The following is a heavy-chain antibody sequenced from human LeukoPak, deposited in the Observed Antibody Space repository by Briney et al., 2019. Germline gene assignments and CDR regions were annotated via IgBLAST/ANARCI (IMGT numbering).Heavy chain of an antibody. CDR1: GFSFSEYA. CDR2: ISRGGRDR. CDR3: AKDRWLNIERRPMDY. V-gene: IGHV3-23*01. Sequence: GGSLRLSCRTSGFSFSEYAINWVRQAPGKGLEWVSGISRGGRDRYYADSVKGRFTIYSDNSDNTLYLQMNRLRGEDTAVYSCAKDRWLNIERRPMDYWGQGTLVTVSS. D-gene: IGHD5-12*01. J-gene: IGHJ4*02.